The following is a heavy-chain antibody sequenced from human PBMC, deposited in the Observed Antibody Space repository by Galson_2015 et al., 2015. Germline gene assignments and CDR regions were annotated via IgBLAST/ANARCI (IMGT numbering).Heavy chain of an antibody. V-gene: IGHV3-30-3*01. J-gene: IGHJ6*02. Sequence: SLRLSCAASGFTFSSYAMHWVRQAPGKGLEWVAVISYDGSNKYYADFVKGRFTISRDNSKNTLYLQMNSLRAEDTAVYYCARGPYYDLFGDGMDVWGQGTTVTVSS. CDR3: ARGPYYDLFGDGMDV. CDR1: GFTFSSYA. D-gene: IGHD3-22*01. CDR2: ISYDGSNK.